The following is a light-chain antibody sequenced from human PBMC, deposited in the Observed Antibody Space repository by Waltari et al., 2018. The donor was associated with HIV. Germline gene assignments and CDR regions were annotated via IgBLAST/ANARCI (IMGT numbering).Light chain of an antibody. CDR1: QNIGSY. Sequence: DVQMNKSPPALTASVGDTVTITCRASQNIGSYLNWYQWRPGRAPTLLIYVSTNLQSGVPSRFSGSGSGTDFALTITDLQVEDFVVYLCQQSYLTPRTFGQGT. CDR2: VST. J-gene: IGKJ1*01. CDR3: QQSYLTPRT. V-gene: IGKV1-39*01.